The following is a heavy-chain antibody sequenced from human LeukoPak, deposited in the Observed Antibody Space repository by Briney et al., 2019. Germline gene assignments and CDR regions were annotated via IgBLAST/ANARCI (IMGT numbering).Heavy chain of an antibody. CDR2: IYYSGST. CDR1: GRSISSSSYY. D-gene: IGHD3-10*01. Sequence: SETLSLTCTVSGRSISSSSYYWGWIRQPPGKGLEWIGSIYYSGSTYYNPSLKSRVTISVDTTKNQFSLKLSSVTAADTAVYYCARHGGATMVRGVLVDAFDIWGQGTMVTVSS. CDR3: ARHGGATMVRGVLVDAFDI. J-gene: IGHJ3*02. V-gene: IGHV4-39*07.